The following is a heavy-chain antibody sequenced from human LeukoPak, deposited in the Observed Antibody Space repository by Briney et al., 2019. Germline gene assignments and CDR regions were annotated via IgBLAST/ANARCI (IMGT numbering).Heavy chain of an antibody. CDR1: GGSISSSSYY. CDR3: AREDPQTRVPEGLDV. V-gene: IGHV4-39*07. D-gene: IGHD4/OR15-4a*01. CDR2: IYYSGST. J-gene: IGHJ6*02. Sequence: AETLSLNCTVYGGSISSSSYYWGWIRQPPGKGLEWIGSIYYSGSTYYNPSLKSRVTISVDTSKNQFSLKLSSVTAADTAVYYCAREDPQTRVPEGLDVWGQGTTVTVSS.